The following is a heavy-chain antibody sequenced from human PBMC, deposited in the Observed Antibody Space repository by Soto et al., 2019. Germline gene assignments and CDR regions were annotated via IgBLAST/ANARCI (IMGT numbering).Heavy chain of an antibody. CDR3: ARSPPDTAMVDFDY. J-gene: IGHJ4*02. D-gene: IGHD5-18*01. CDR1: GFTFSSYG. CDR2: IWYDGSNK. V-gene: IGHV3-33*01. Sequence: QVQLVESGGGVVQPGRSLRLSCAASGFTFSSYGMHWVRQAPGKGLEWVAVIWYDGSNKYYADSVKARFTISRDNSKNTLYLQMNSLRAEDTAVYYCARSPPDTAMVDFDYWGQGTLVTVSS.